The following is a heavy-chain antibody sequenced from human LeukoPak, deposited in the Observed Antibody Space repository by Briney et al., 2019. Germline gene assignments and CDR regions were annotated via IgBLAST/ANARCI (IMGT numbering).Heavy chain of an antibody. V-gene: IGHV3-23*01. D-gene: IGHD4/OR15-4a*01. CDR2: ISGSGGET. Sequence: GGSLRLSCAASGFTFSSYAMNWVRKAPGKGLEWVSISGSGGETYYADSVKGRFTISRDNSKNTLYLQMNSLRAEDTAVYYCAKARGATYGTYYFDYWGQGTLVTVSS. J-gene: IGHJ4*02. CDR1: GFTFSSYA. CDR3: AKARGATYGTYYFDY.